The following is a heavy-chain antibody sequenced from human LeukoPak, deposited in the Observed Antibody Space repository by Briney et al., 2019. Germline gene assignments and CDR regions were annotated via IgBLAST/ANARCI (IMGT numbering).Heavy chain of an antibody. V-gene: IGHV1-69*04. J-gene: IGHJ6*03. CDR1: GGTFSSYT. CDR2: NIPILGIA. Sequence: ASVTVSCKASGGTFSSYTISWVRQAPGQGLEWMGRNIPILGIANYAQKFQGRVTITADKSTSTAYMELSSLRSEDTAVYYCARDGCSSTSCYDYYYMDVWGKGTTVTVSS. D-gene: IGHD2-2*01. CDR3: ARDGCSSTSCYDYYYMDV.